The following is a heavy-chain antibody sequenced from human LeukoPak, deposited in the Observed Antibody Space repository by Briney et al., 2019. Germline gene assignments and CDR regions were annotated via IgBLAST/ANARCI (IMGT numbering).Heavy chain of an antibody. CDR2: VNSIGDNS. CDR1: GFIFEDYG. D-gene: IGHD3-22*01. Sequence: GGSLRLSCAASGFIFEDYGMSWVRQVPGEGLEWVSGVNSIGDNSGYAESVKGRFTIYRDNARNSLYLQMNSLSAEDTAVYFCAKRGVVIRVILVGFHKEAYYFDSWGQGALVTVSS. J-gene: IGHJ4*02. V-gene: IGHV3-20*04. CDR3: AKRGVVIRVILVGFHKEAYYFDS.